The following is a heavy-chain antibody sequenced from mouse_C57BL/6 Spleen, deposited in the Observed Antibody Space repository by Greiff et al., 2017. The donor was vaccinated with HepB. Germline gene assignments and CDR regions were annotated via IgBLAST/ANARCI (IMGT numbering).Heavy chain of an antibody. Sequence: QVQLQQPGAELVRPGPSVKLSCKASGYTFTSYWMHWVKQRPGQGLEWIGVIDPSDSYTNYNQKFKGKATLTVDTSSSTAYMQLSSLTSEDSAVYYCARSEGSPKTFAYWGQGTLVTVSA. V-gene: IGHV1-59*01. CDR2: IDPSDSYT. CDR1: GYTFTSYW. J-gene: IGHJ3*01. CDR3: ARSEGSPKTFAY.